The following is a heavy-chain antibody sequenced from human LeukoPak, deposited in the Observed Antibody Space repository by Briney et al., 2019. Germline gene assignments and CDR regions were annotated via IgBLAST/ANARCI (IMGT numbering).Heavy chain of an antibody. CDR1: GFTFSSYE. J-gene: IGHJ6*04. CDR2: ISSSGSTI. Sequence: PGGSLRLSCADSGFTFSSYEINWVRQAPGKGLEWVSYISSSGSTIYYADSVKGRFAISRDNAKNSLYLQMNSLRAEDTAVYYCAELGITMIGGVWGKGTTVTISS. V-gene: IGHV3-48*03. CDR3: AELGITMIGGV. D-gene: IGHD3-10*02.